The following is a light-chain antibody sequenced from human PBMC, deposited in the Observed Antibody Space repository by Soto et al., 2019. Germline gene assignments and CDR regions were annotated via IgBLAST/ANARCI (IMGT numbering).Light chain of an antibody. J-gene: IGKJ1*01. CDR3: HQSYGIPRT. Sequence: DIQMTQSPSSLSASVGDRVSITCRASQSINSYLNWYQQRPGKAPKLLIYAASSLQTGVPSRFSGSGSGTDFTLTISSLQPEDSATYYCHQSYGIPRTFGQGTKVEIK. CDR1: QSINSY. V-gene: IGKV1-39*01. CDR2: AAS.